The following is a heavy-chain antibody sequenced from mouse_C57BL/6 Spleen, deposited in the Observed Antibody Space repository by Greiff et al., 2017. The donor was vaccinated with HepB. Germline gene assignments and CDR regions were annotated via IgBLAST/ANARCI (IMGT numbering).Heavy chain of an antibody. CDR2: ITPSSGYT. J-gene: IGHJ3*01. CDR3: ARGGLEDYYGSAWFAY. CDR1: GYTFTSYW. D-gene: IGHD1-1*01. Sequence: VQLQESGAELAKPGASVKLSCKASGYTFTSYWMHWVKQRPGQGLEWIGYITPSSGYTKYNQKFKDKATLTAYKSSSTAYMQLSSLTYEDSAVYYCARGGLEDYYGSAWFAYWGQGTLVTVSA. V-gene: IGHV1-7*01.